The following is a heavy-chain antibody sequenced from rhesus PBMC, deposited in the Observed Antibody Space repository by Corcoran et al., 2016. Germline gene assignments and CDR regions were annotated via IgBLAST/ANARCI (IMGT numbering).Heavy chain of an antibody. CDR1: GGSISDSYR. Sequence: QVQLQESGPGVVKPSETLSLTCAVSGGSISDSYRWSWIRQPPGKGLEWIGYIYGSSTSTNYNPSLKSRVTISKDTSKNQFSLKLSSVTAADTAVYYCARGRSDWSVDYWGQGVLVTVSS. CDR3: ARGRSDWSVDY. D-gene: IGHD6S26*01. CDR2: IYGSSTST. J-gene: IGHJ4*01. V-gene: IGHV4S10*01.